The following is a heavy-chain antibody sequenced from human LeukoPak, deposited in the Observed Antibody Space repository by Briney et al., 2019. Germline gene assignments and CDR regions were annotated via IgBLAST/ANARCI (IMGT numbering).Heavy chain of an antibody. CDR1: GFNFSSYA. J-gene: IGHJ4*02. D-gene: IGHD5-12*01. CDR2: ISGTGGST. V-gene: IGHV3-23*01. CDR3: AKDLEYIGAKFPDY. Sequence: PGGSLRLSCAASGFNFSSYAMSWVRQAPGTGLEWVSAISGTGGSTYYADSVKGRFTISSDNSKNPLYLQMNSLRAEHTAVYYCAKDLEYIGAKFPDYWGQGTLVTVSS.